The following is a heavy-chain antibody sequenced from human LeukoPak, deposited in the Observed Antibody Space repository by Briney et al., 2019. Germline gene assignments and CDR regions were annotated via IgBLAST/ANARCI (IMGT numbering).Heavy chain of an antibody. CDR3: AILGDNGSGWYFFDF. CDR1: GGSISSSSYY. J-gene: IGHJ4*02. Sequence: PSETLSLTCTVTGGSISSSSYYWGWIRQPPGKGLEWVGTISYSGGSFYNPSLNSRVTISIDTSKNQFSLKLSSVIAADTAVYYCAILGDNGSGWYFFDFWGQGTLVTVSS. V-gene: IGHV4-39*01. D-gene: IGHD6-19*01. CDR2: ISYSGGS.